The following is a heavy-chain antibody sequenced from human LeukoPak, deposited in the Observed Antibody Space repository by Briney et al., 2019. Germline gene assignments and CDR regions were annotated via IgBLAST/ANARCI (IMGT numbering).Heavy chain of an antibody. CDR3: ARLEQYYDILTGYSYDAFDI. D-gene: IGHD3-9*01. J-gene: IGHJ3*02. CDR1: GYTFTSYG. V-gene: IGHV1-18*01. Sequence: GASVKVSCKASGYTFTSYGISWVRQAPGQGLEWMGWISAYNGNTNYAQKLQGRVTMTTDTSTSTAYMELRSLRSDDTAVYYCARLEQYYDILTGYSYDAFDIWGQGTMVTVSS. CDR2: ISAYNGNT.